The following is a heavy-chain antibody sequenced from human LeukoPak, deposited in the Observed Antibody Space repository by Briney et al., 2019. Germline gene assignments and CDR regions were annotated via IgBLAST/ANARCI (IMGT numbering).Heavy chain of an antibody. J-gene: IGHJ4*02. D-gene: IGHD1-26*01. Sequence: GGSLRLSCAASGYTFTSYAMHWVRQAPGQRLEWMGWINAGNGNTKYSQKFQGRVTITRDTSASTAYMELSSLRSEDTAVYYCARSGSRSGSAWGQGTLVTVSS. CDR3: ARSGSRSGSA. CDR1: GYTFTSYA. CDR2: INAGNGNT. V-gene: IGHV1-3*01.